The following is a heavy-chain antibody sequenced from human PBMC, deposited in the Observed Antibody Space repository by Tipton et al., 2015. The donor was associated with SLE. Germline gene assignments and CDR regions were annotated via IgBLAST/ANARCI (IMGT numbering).Heavy chain of an antibody. CDR1: DGSIDRYF. J-gene: IGHJ6*02. V-gene: IGHV4-59*01. CDR2: INNTGST. Sequence: TLFLTCTVSDGSIDRYFWNWIRQPPGKGLEWIGYINNTGSTNYNPSLKSRATISVGTSRNQFSLNLNSVTAADTAVYYCARAGGYDHYYSGMDVWGQGTTVTVSS. D-gene: IGHD5-12*01. CDR3: ARAGGYDHYYSGMDV.